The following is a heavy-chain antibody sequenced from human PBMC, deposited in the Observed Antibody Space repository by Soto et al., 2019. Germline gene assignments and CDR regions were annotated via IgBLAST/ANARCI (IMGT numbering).Heavy chain of an antibody. CDR1: GFTFSSYS. Sequence: PGGSLRLSCASSGFTFSSYSMNWVRQAPGKGLEWVSSISSSSSYIYYADSVKGRFTISRDNAKNSLYLQMNSLGAEDTAVYYCARGGAWQWPPPFDYWGQGTLVTVSS. CDR2: ISSSSSYI. D-gene: IGHD6-19*01. CDR3: ARGGAWQWPPPFDY. J-gene: IGHJ4*02. V-gene: IGHV3-21*01.